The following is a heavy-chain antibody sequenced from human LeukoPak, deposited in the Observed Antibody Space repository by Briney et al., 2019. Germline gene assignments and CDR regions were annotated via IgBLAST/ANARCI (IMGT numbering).Heavy chain of an antibody. CDR3: ARVTRFNQFGELWFDY. CDR1: GRSLSSYY. D-gene: IGHD3-10*01. Sequence: SETLSLTCAVYGRSLSSYYWSWIRQPPGKGLEWIREITHSGSTHYNPSLKSRVTISLDTSKSQFSLKLSSVTAADTAVYYCARVTRFNQFGELWFDYWGQGTLLTVSS. V-gene: IGHV4-34*01. J-gene: IGHJ4*02. CDR2: ITHSGST.